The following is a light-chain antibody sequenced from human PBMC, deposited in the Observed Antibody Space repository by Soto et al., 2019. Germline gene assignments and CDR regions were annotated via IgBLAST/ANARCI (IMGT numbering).Light chain of an antibody. Sequence: SYELTQPPSLSVAPGQTATITCGGADIGSQTVHWYRLKPGQAPVLVVHDDSRRPSGTPDRVSGSNSGDTATLTISRVEDGDEANDYCRVWKAYSHHRVVGGWIQLTVL. V-gene: IGLV3-21*02. CDR3: RVWKAYSHHRV. J-gene: IGLJ3*02. CDR2: DDS. CDR1: DIGSQT.